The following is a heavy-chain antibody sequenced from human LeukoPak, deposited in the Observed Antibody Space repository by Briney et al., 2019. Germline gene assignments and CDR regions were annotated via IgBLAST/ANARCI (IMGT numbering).Heavy chain of an antibody. CDR1: GFTFSSYG. CDR2: IWYDGSSK. V-gene: IGHV3-33*01. J-gene: IGHJ4*02. Sequence: GGSLRLSCAASGFTFSSYGMHWVRQAPGKGLEWVALIWYDGSSKHYADSVRGRFTISRDNSKNTLYLQMNSLRAEDTAVYFCARGYAPAYWGQGTLVTVSS. D-gene: IGHD3-16*01. CDR3: ARGYAPAY.